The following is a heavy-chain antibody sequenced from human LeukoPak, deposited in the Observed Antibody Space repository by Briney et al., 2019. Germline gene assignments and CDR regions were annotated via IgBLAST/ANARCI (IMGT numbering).Heavy chain of an antibody. CDR1: GYTFTNYA. J-gene: IGHJ6*03. D-gene: IGHD6-13*01. CDR2: ISAYNGNT. Sequence: ASVKVSCKASGYTFTNYAISWVRQAPGQGLEWMGWISAYNGNTNYAQKLQGRVTMTTDTSTSTAYMELSSLRSEDTAVYYCARFSGYSSSWFYYMDVWGKGTAVTVSS. V-gene: IGHV1-18*01. CDR3: ARFSGYSSSWFYYMDV.